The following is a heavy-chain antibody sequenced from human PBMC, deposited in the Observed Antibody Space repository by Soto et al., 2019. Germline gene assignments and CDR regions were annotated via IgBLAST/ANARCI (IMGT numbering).Heavy chain of an antibody. CDR2: IYYSGST. CDR3: ARGGSGYRAFDI. D-gene: IGHD3-22*01. Sequence: SENLSLTRPVSGGSITSGCSYWNWIRQHPGKGLEWIGYIYYSGSTYYNPSLKSRVTISVDTSKNQFSLKLSSVTAADTAVYYCARGGSGYRAFDIWGQGTMVTVSS. J-gene: IGHJ3*02. CDR1: GGSITSGCSY. V-gene: IGHV4-31*02.